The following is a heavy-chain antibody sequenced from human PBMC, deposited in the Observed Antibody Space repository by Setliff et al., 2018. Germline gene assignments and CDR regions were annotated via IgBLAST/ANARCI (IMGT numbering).Heavy chain of an antibody. CDR1: GFTFSDYY. J-gene: IGHJ4*02. V-gene: IGHV3-74*01. D-gene: IGHD5-12*01. CDR3: ARATGWLQLS. Sequence: GGSLRLSCAASGFTFSDYYMSWIRQAPGKGLEWVSRINSDGSSTSYADSVKGRFTIYRDNAKNTLYLQMNSLRAEDTAVYYWARATGWLQLSWGQGTLVTVSS. CDR2: INSDGSST.